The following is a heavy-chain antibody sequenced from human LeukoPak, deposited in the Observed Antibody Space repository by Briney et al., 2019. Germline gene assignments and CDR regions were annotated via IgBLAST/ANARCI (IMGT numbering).Heavy chain of an antibody. CDR3: ARDGGPRRGGYYFDY. Sequence: PSETLSLTCAVSGDSISSGGYSWSWIRQPPGKGLEWIGYIYHSGTTLYNPSLKSRVTMSVDKSKNQFSLKLSSVTAADTAVYYCARDGGPRRGGYYFDYWGQGALVIVSS. V-gene: IGHV4-30-2*01. J-gene: IGHJ4*02. CDR2: IYHSGTT. CDR1: GDSISSGGYS. D-gene: IGHD3-10*01.